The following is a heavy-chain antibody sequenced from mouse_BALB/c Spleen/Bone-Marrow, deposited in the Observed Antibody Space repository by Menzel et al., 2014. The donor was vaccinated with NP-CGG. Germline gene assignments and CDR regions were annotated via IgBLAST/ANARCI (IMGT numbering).Heavy chain of an antibody. CDR1: GYTFTSYY. CDR2: IYPGNVNT. V-gene: IGHV1S56*01. J-gene: IGHJ4*01. D-gene: IGHD1-1*01. Sequence: VKLMESGPELVKPGASVRISCKASGYTFTSYYIHWLKQRPGQGLEWIGWIYPGNVNTKYNEKFKGKATLTADKSSGTAYMQLSSLTSEDSAVYFCARSFYGRSMDYWGQGTSVTVSS. CDR3: ARSFYGRSMDY.